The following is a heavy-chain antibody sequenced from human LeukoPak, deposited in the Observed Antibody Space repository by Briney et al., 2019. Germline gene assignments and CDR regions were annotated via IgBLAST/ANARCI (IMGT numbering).Heavy chain of an antibody. Sequence: ASVKVSCKASGYTFTGYYMHWVRQAPGQGLEWMGWINPNSGGTNYAQKFLGRVTMTRDTSISTAYMELSRLRSDDTAVYYCARTRGGTYSSSWYDYFDYWGQGTLVTVSS. CDR2: INPNSGGT. J-gene: IGHJ4*02. CDR1: GYTFTGYY. D-gene: IGHD6-13*01. CDR3: ARTRGGTYSSSWYDYFDY. V-gene: IGHV1-2*02.